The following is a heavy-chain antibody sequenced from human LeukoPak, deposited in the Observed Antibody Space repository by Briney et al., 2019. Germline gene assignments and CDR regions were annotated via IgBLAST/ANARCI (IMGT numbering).Heavy chain of an antibody. Sequence: PGGSLRLSCAASGFTFSDYYMSWIRQAPGKGLEWVSYISSSSSTIYYADSVKGRFTISRDNAKNSLYLQMNSLRAEDTAVYYCARGRQGGDSSGYYLVYDGLNFDYWGQGTLVTVSS. J-gene: IGHJ4*02. V-gene: IGHV3-11*04. CDR2: ISSSSSTI. D-gene: IGHD3-22*01. CDR3: ARGRQGGDSSGYYLVYDGLNFDY. CDR1: GFTFSDYY.